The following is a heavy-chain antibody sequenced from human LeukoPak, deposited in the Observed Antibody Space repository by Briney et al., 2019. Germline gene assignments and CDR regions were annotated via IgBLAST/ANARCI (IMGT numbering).Heavy chain of an antibody. CDR2: IDWDDDK. CDR1: GFSLSTSGMC. CDR3: ARTGYSSGCYWFDP. Sequence: SGPTLVNPTQTLTLTCTFSGFSLSTSGMCVSWIRQPPGKALEWLALIDWDDDKYYSTSLKTRLTIPKDTSKNQVVLTMTNMDPVDTATYYCARTGYSSGCYWFDPWGQGTLVTVSS. J-gene: IGHJ5*02. D-gene: IGHD6-19*01. V-gene: IGHV2-70*01.